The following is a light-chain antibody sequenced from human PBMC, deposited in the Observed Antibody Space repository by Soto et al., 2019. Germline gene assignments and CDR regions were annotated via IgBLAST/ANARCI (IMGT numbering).Light chain of an antibody. J-gene: IGKJ1*01. V-gene: IGKV3-20*01. CDR2: DAS. CDR3: QQYAGSPRT. CDR1: QSISSNY. Sequence: EIVLTQSPGTLSLSPGERATLPCRASQSISSNYLAWYQQTPGQAPRLLIYDASSRAAGIPDRFSGSGSGTDFTLTISRLEPEDFGVYYCQQYAGSPRTFGQGTKVEVK.